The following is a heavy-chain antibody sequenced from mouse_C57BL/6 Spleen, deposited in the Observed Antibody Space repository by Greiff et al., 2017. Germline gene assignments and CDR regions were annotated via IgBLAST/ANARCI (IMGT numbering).Heavy chain of an antibody. CDR3: ARSNLYDGYPYYFDY. CDR1: GYTFTSYW. V-gene: IGHV1-53*01. Sequence: VQLQQPGTELVKPGASVKLSCKASGYTFTSYWMHWVKQRPGQGLEWIGNINPSNGGTNYNEKFKSKATLTVDKSSSTAYMQLSSLTSEDSAVXYCARSNLYDGYPYYFDYGGQGTTLTVSS. CDR2: INPSNGGT. D-gene: IGHD2-3*01. J-gene: IGHJ2*01.